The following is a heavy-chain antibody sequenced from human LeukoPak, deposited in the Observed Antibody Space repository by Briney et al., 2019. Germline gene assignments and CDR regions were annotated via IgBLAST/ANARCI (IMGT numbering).Heavy chain of an antibody. CDR1: GFTVSSNY. Sequence: PGGSLRLSCAASGFTVSSNYMSWVRQAPGKGLEWVSVIYSGGSTYYADSVKGRFTISRDNSKNTLYLQMNSLRAEDTAVYYCARHRYNWNDAGDAFDIWGQGTMVTVSS. CDR3: ARHRYNWNDAGDAFDI. D-gene: IGHD1-20*01. CDR2: IYSGGST. J-gene: IGHJ3*02. V-gene: IGHV3-66*04.